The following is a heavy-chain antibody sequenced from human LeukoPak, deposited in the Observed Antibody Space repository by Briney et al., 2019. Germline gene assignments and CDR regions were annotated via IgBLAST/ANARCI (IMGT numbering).Heavy chain of an antibody. D-gene: IGHD6-19*01. CDR3: AKDKGGQWLVRGAYFDY. J-gene: IGHJ4*02. CDR1: GFTFDDYA. Sequence: PGRSLRLSCAASGFTFDDYAMHWVRQAPGKGLEWVSGISWNSGSIGYADSVKGRFTISRDNAKNSLYLQMNSLRAEDTALYYCAKDKGGQWLVRGAYFDYWGQGTLVTVSS. V-gene: IGHV3-9*01. CDR2: ISWNSGSI.